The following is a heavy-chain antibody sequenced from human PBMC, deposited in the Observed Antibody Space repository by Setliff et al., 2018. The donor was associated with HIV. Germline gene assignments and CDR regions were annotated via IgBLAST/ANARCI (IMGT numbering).Heavy chain of an antibody. V-gene: IGHV4-4*07. CDR1: GGSISGDF. CDR2: THASGTT. CDR3: ARQTATGTSATFDS. Sequence: SETLSLTCTVSGGSISGDFRTWIRQPAGEGLEWIGRTHASGTTQCEPSLKNRCSMSIDTSKNQFSLKLSSVTAADTAVYYCARQTATGTSATFDSWCQGSLVTVSS. J-gene: IGHJ4*02. D-gene: IGHD2-21*02.